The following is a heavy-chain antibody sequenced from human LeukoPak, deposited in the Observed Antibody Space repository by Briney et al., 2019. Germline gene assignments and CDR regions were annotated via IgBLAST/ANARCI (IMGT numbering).Heavy chain of an antibody. CDR3: AKDQTPMDSGTYGFDY. Sequence: GGSLRLSCAASGFTLSSYAMSWVRQGPGKGLEWVSAISVSGNTYHAEAVKGRFTISRDNSKNTLYLQMNSLRAEDTALYYCAKDQTPMDSGTYGFDYWGQGTLVTVSS. V-gene: IGHV3-23*01. J-gene: IGHJ4*02. CDR1: GFTLSSYA. D-gene: IGHD1-26*01. CDR2: ISVSGNT.